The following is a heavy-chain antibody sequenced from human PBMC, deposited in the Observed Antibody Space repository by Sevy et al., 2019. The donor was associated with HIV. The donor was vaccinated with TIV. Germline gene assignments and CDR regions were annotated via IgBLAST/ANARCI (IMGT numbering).Heavy chain of an antibody. V-gene: IGHV3-48*02. CDR3: ARESVVGGSYRA. Sequence: GGSLRLTCAASGFTFSSYSMNWVRQAPGKGLEWVSYISSSSSTIYYADSVKGRFTISRDNAKNSLYLQMNSLRDEDTAVYYCARESVVGGSYRAWGQGTLVTVSS. D-gene: IGHD3-16*02. J-gene: IGHJ5*02. CDR2: ISSSSSTI. CDR1: GFTFSSYS.